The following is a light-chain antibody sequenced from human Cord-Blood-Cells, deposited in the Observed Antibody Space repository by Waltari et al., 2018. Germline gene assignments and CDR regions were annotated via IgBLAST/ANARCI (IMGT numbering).Light chain of an antibody. V-gene: IGKV4-1*01. Sequence: DIVMTQSPDSLAVSLGERATINCKSSQSVLYSSNNKNYLAWYQQKPGQPPKLLIYWAFTREAGVPERFSGSGSGTDFTLTISCLQAEDGAVYYCQQYYSTPWTFGQGTKVEIK. CDR2: WAF. CDR1: QSVLYSSNNKNY. CDR3: QQYYSTPWT. J-gene: IGKJ1*01.